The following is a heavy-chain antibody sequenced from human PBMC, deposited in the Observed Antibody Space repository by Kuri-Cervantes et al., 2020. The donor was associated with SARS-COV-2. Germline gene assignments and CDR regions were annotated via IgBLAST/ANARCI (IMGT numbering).Heavy chain of an antibody. CDR3: ATKLFGEHWFDP. Sequence: GSLRLSCTVSGASMSDPMSHYYWDWIRLTPGKGLEWIGYIFHTGSNSQNPSLKSRVTISLDTSKSQFSLSLNSVTPADTAVYYCATKLFGEHWFDPWGQGILVTVSS. D-gene: IGHD3-10*01. CDR2: IFHTGSN. CDR1: GASMSDPMSHYY. J-gene: IGHJ5*02. V-gene: IGHV4-61*05.